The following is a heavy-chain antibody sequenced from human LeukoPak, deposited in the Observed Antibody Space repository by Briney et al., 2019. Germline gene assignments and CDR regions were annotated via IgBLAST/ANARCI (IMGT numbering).Heavy chain of an antibody. Sequence: GGSLRLSCAASGFTFSNAWMSWVRQAPGNGLEWVGRIKSKTDGGTTDYAAPVKGRFTISRDDSKNTLYLQMNSLKTEDTAVYYCTTDRGSYYSSVAWGQGTLVTVSS. CDR1: GFTFSNAW. J-gene: IGHJ5*02. CDR2: IKSKTDGGTT. D-gene: IGHD1-26*01. CDR3: TTDRGSYYSSVA. V-gene: IGHV3-15*01.